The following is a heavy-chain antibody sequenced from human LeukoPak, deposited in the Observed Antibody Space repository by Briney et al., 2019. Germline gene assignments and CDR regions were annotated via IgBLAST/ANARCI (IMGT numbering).Heavy chain of an antibody. D-gene: IGHD3-10*01. CDR2: VYSGGSP. Sequence: GGSLRLSCAASGFTVSTNYMSWVRQAPGKGLEWVSVVYSGGSPYYADSVKGRFTISRDNSKNTLYLHMSSLRAEDTAVYYCAREVELYAFDVWGRGTMVTVSS. CDR1: GFTVSTNY. CDR3: AREVELYAFDV. V-gene: IGHV3-66*01. J-gene: IGHJ3*01.